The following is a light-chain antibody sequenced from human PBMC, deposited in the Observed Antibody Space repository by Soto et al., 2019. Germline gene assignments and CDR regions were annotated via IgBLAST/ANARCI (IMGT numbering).Light chain of an antibody. CDR1: QSITYY. CDR3: QQSYSTPGT. CDR2: AAS. V-gene: IGKV1-39*01. Sequence: IQMTQSPSSLSASVGGRFTITCRASQSITYYLNWYQQKPGKAPKLLXYAASTLQSGVPSRFSGSGFGTDFTLAISSLQPEDFATYYCQQSYSTPGTFGQGTKVDIK. J-gene: IGKJ1*01.